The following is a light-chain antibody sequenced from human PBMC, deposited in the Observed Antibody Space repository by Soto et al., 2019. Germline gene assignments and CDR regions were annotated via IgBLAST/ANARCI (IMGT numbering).Light chain of an antibody. V-gene: IGKV3-15*01. CDR3: QQYGSSQFT. CDR2: GAS. Sequence: EMVMTQSPATLSVSPGERATLSCRASQSVSSNLAWYQQKPGQAPRLLIYGASTRATGIPARFSGSGSGTEFTLTISSLQSEDFAVYYCQQYGSSQFTFGPGTKVDIK. J-gene: IGKJ3*01. CDR1: QSVSSN.